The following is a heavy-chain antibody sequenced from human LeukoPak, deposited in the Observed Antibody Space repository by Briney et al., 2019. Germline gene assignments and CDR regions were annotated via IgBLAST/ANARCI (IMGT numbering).Heavy chain of an antibody. CDR1: GFTVSSNY. D-gene: IGHD5-12*01. CDR2: IYSGGST. CDR3: ARDNGYDTYDY. J-gene: IGHJ4*02. V-gene: IGHV3-53*01. Sequence: PGGSLRLSCAASGFTVSSNYMSWVRQAPGKGLEWVSVIYSGGSTYYADSVKGRFTISRDNSKNTLYLQMNSLRAEDTAVYYCARDNGYDTYDYWGREPWSPSPQ.